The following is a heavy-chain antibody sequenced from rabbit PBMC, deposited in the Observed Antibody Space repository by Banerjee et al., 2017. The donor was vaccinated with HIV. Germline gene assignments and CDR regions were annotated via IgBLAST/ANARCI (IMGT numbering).Heavy chain of an antibody. CDR3: VRVVAGVYFNL. V-gene: IGHV1S47*01. Sequence: QEQLVESGGGLVQPEGSLTLTCTASGFDFSNYGVSWVRQAPGKGLEWIGYIDPVFGSTLYADWVNGRFTISSHNAQNTLYLQLNSLTAADTATYFCVRVVAGVYFNLWGPGTLVTVS. CDR2: IDPVFGST. D-gene: IGHD4-1*01. J-gene: IGHJ4*01. CDR1: GFDFSNYG.